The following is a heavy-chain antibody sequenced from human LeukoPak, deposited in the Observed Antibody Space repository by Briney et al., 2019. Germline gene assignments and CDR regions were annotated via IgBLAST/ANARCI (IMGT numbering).Heavy chain of an antibody. CDR2: IYYSGST. D-gene: IGHD3-22*01. CDR1: GGSISSGDYY. J-gene: IGHJ3*02. V-gene: IGHV4-61*08. CDR3: ARERQYYYDSSGIRAFDI. Sequence: PSETLSLTCTVSGGSISSGDYYWSWLRQPPGKGLEWIGYIYYSGSTNYNPSLKSRVTISVDTSKNQFSLKLSSVTAADTAVYYCARERQYYYDSSGIRAFDIWGQGTMVTVSS.